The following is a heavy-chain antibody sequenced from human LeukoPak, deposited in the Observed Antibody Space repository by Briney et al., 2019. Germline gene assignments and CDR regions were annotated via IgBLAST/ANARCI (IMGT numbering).Heavy chain of an antibody. CDR2: VNRDGSET. V-gene: IGHV3-7*04. J-gene: IGHJ4*02. D-gene: IGHD5-24*01. CDR3: TRVGYIDEGIDY. CDR1: GFALSSHW. Sequence: GGSLRLSCAASGFALSSHWMTWVRQVPGRGPEWVANVNRDGSETYYLDSVKGRFTISKDNAKNSLYLQMNSLRAEDTAIYYCTRVGYIDEGIDYWGQGTLVTVSS.